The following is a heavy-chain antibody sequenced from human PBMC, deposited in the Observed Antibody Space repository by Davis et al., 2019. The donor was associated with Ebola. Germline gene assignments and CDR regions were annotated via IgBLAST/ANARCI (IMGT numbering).Heavy chain of an antibody. V-gene: IGHV3-23*01. J-gene: IGHJ5*02. D-gene: IGHD4-17*01. CDR3: AKVHPPTTVTTGWFDP. Sequence: PGGSLRLSCAASGFIFSSYAMSWVRQAPGKGLEWVSSISVRSITYHADSVKGRFTISRDNSKNTPYLQMNSPRAEDTAVYYCAKVHPPTTVTTGWFDPWGQGTLVTVSS. CDR2: ISVRSIT. CDR1: GFIFSSYA.